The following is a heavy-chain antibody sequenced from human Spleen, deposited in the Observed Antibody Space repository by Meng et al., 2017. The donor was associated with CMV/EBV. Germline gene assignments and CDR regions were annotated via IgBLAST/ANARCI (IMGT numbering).Heavy chain of an antibody. D-gene: IGHD6-19*01. CDR2: IHHSGST. Sequence: VSGGSISSSGYYWGWIRQSPGKGLEWIGYIHHSGSTNYNPSLKSQITISVDTSKKQFSLKLSSVTAADTAVYYCARGYRSGWYGLSYWGQGTLVTVSS. V-gene: IGHV4-61*05. CDR1: GGSISSSGYY. J-gene: IGHJ4*02. CDR3: ARGYRSGWYGLSY.